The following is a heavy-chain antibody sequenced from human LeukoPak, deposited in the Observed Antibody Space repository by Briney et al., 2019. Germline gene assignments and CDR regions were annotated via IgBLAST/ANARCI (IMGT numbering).Heavy chain of an antibody. V-gene: IGHV4-31*03. Sequence: SETLSLTCTVSGGSISSGGYYWSWIRQHSGKGLEWIGYIYYSGSTYYNPSLKSRVTISVDTSKNQFSLKLRSVTAADTAVYYCARDGARGYDFWSGYYSGKELIWFDPWGQGTLVTVSS. CDR3: ARDGARGYDFWSGYYSGKELIWFDP. CDR2: IYYSGST. CDR1: GGSISSGGYY. J-gene: IGHJ5*02. D-gene: IGHD3-3*01.